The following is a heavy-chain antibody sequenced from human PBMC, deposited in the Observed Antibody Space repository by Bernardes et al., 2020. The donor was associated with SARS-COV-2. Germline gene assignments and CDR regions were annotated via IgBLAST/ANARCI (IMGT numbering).Heavy chain of an antibody. V-gene: IGHV3-33*01. CDR2: SDGGDK. J-gene: IGHJ3*02. CDR1: GFTFTYYG. D-gene: IGHD1-26*01. Sequence: GGSLRLSCATSGFTFTYYGIHWVRQAPGKGLEWVAGSDGGDKYYTDSVKGRFTISRDNSKDTVLLQMNSLRADDTATYYCARALIGSPPIHGFHIWGQGTVVSVSS. CDR3: ARALIGSPPIHGFHI.